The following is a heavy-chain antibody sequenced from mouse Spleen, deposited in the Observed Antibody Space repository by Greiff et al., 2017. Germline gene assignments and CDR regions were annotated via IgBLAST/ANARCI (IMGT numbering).Heavy chain of an antibody. Sequence: QVQLQQPGAELVMPGASVKLSCKASGYTFTSYWMHWVKQRPGQGLEWIGELDPSDSYTNYNQKFKGKATLTVDKSSSTAYMQLSSLTSEDSAVYYCARYNRLGSLDYWGQGTTLTVSS. D-gene: IGHD6-5*01. CDR3: ARYNRLGSLDY. CDR2: LDPSDSYT. CDR1: GYTFTSYW. J-gene: IGHJ2*01. V-gene: IGHV1-69*01.